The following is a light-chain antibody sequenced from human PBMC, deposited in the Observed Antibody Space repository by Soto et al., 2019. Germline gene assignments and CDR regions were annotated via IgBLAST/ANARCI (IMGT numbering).Light chain of an antibody. CDR1: SSDVGIYKY. CDR2: DVS. J-gene: IGLJ2*01. Sequence: QSVLTQPASVSASPGQSITISCTGTSSDVGIYKYVSWYQHHPGKAPKLMIYDVSNRPSGVSNRFSGSKSGNTASLIISGLQTEDEADYYCSSYTTSSTLVFGGGTKLTVL. CDR3: SSYTTSSTLV. V-gene: IGLV2-14*03.